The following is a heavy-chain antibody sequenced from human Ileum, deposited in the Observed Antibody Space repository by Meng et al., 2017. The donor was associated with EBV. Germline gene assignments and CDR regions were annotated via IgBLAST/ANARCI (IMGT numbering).Heavy chain of an antibody. V-gene: IGHV4-30-4*01. D-gene: IGHD6-13*01. J-gene: IGHJ4*02. CDR1: GGSLSSGRYH. CDR3: AIYAEGAGGKGY. CDR2: HRVSP. Sequence: HVPPQESGPRLVQPSQTLFITRAVSGGSLSSGRYHWSWIRQPQGKGLEWIGHRVSPSYNPSLRRRLTISVDPSKNQFSLRLDSATAAGTAVYYCAIYAEGAGGKGYWGQGTLVTVSS.